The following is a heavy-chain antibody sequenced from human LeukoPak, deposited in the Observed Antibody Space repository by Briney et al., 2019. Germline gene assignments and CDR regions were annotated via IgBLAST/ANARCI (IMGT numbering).Heavy chain of an antibody. CDR3: AKNFGAAGTFDY. CDR2: VWFDATNK. D-gene: IGHD6-13*01. V-gene: IGHV3-30*02. J-gene: IGHJ4*02. CDR1: GFTFTNYG. Sequence: PGGSLRLSCAASGFTFTNYGMHWVRQAPGKGLEWVAVVWFDATNKYYADSVKGRFTISRDNSKNTLNLQMNSLRTEDTAVYYCAKNFGAAGTFDYWGQGTLVTVSS.